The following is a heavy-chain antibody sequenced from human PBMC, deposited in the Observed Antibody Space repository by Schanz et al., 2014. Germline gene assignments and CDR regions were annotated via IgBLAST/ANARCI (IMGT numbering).Heavy chain of an antibody. CDR1: GLIFSNYV. CDR3: ARKMKLGVYGGRRHDSLDI. J-gene: IGHJ3*02. CDR2: INSVGSNT. D-gene: IGHD2-15*01. Sequence: EVQLLESGGGLVQPGGSLKLSCAASGLIFSNYVMSWVRQAPGKGLVWVARINSVGSNTDYADSVTGRFTISRDNAKNTLYLQMNTLRAEDTAVYYCARKMKLGVYGGRRHDSLDIWGQGTMVTVSS. V-gene: IGHV3-74*02.